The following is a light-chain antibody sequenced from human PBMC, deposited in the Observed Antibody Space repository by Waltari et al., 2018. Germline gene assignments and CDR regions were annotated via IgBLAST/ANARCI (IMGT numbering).Light chain of an antibody. Sequence: DIVMTQSPDSLAVSLGERDTITCKSSQSLLHSSQNKNFLAWYQHKPRQPPKLLIYWASTRQSGVPDRFSGSGSGTDFTLTMSGLQAEDVAVYYCQQYYTTPHTFGQGTKLEIK. CDR3: QQYYTTPHT. J-gene: IGKJ2*01. CDR2: WAS. CDR1: QSLLHSSQNKNF. V-gene: IGKV4-1*01.